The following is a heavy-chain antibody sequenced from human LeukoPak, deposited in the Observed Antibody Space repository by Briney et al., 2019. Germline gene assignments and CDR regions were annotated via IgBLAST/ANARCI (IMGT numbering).Heavy chain of an antibody. J-gene: IGHJ4*02. D-gene: IGHD2-15*01. CDR3: TRDQEKEDTVFDY. V-gene: IGHV3-49*04. CDR1: GFTFGDYA. CDR2: IRSKAYGGTT. Sequence: GGSLRLSCTASGFTFGDYAMSWVRQAPGKGLEWVGFIRSKAYGGTTEYAASVKGRFTISRDDSKSIAYLQMNSLKTEDKAVYYCTRDQEKEDTVFDYWGQGTLVTVSS.